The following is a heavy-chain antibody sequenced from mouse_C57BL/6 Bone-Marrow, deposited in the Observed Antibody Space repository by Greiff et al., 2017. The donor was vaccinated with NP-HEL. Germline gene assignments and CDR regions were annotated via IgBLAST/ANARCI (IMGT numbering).Heavy chain of an antibody. Sequence: EVQLQQSGGGLVQPGGSLKLSCAASGFTFSDYYMYWVRQTPEKRLEWVAYISNGGGSTYYPDTVKGRFTISRDNTKNTLYLQRSSLKSEDTDMYYCARLYYYCSIGYWGQGTSVTVSS. D-gene: IGHD1-1*01. J-gene: IGHJ4*01. CDR3: ARLYYYCSIGY. CDR1: GFTFSDYY. V-gene: IGHV5-12*01. CDR2: ISNGGGST.